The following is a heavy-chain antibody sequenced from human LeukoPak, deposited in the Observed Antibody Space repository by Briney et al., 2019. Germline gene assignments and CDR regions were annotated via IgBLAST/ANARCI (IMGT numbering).Heavy chain of an antibody. D-gene: IGHD2-15*01. Sequence: PSETLSLTCTVSGGSISSYYWSWIRQPPGKGLEWIGYIYYSGSTNYNPSLKSRVTMSVDTSKNQFSLKLSSVTAADTAVYYCARDKLVTHAFDIWGQGTMVTVSS. CDR1: GGSISSYY. J-gene: IGHJ3*02. V-gene: IGHV4-59*01. CDR2: IYYSGST. CDR3: ARDKLVTHAFDI.